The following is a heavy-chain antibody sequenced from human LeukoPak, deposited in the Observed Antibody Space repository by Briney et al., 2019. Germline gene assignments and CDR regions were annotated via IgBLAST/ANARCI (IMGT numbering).Heavy chain of an antibody. Sequence: GGSLRLSCTGSGFTLGEYAMSWFGQAPGRGLEWVGLITNKASGGAIHYAASVRGRFTISRDDSKTIAYLHMNSLLPEDTGVYYCTRGDLNVWGLGTLVTVSS. V-gene: IGHV3-49*03. D-gene: IGHD1-1*01. CDR1: GFTLGEYA. CDR3: TRGDLNV. CDR2: ITNKASGGAI. J-gene: IGHJ4*02.